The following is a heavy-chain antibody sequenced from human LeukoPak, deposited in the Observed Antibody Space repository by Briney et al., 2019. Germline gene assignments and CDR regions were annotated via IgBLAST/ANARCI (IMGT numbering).Heavy chain of an antibody. D-gene: IGHD4-23*01. CDR3: ARDTGYGGNSGADYYYYMDV. CDR2: IYYSGST. Sequence: SETLSLTCTVSGGSISSYYWSWIRQPPGKGLEWIGYIYYSGSTNYNPSLKSRVTISVDTSNNQFSLKLSSVTAADTAVYYCARDTGYGGNSGADYYYYMDVWGKGTTVTVSS. CDR1: GGSISSYY. J-gene: IGHJ6*03. V-gene: IGHV4-59*01.